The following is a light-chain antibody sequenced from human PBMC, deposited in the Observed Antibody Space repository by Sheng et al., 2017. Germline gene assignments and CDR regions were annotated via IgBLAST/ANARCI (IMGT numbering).Light chain of an antibody. CDR1: QGISGY. J-gene: IGKJ2*01. CDR2: AAS. CDR3: QQYYSYPQVT. Sequence: AIRLTQSPSSLSASPGDRITITCRASQGISGYLAWYQQKPGKAPKLLIYAASTLQSGVPSRFSGSGSGTDFTLTISCLQSEDFATYYCQQYYSYPQVTFGQGTKLEIK. V-gene: IGKV1-8*01.